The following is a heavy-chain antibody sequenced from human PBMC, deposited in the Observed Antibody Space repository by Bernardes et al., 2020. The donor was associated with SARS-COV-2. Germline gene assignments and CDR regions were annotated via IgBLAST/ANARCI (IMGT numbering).Heavy chain of an antibody. CDR2: IWYDGSNK. V-gene: IGHV3-33*01. J-gene: IGHJ6*02. CDR1: GFTFSSYG. CDR3: ASGAVAGSYYYYGMDV. Sequence: GGSLRLSRAASGFTFSSYGMHWVRQAPGQGLEWVAVIWYDGSNKYYADSVKGRFTISRDNSKNTLYLQMNSLRAEDTAVYYCASGAVAGSYYYYGMDVWGQGTTVTVSS. D-gene: IGHD6-19*01.